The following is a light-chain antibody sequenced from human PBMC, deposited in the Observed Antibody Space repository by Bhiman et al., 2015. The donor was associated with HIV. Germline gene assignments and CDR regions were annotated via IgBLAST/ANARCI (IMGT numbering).Light chain of an antibody. J-gene: IGLJ2*01. CDR2: DVT. CDR3: CSYGGSANSVV. V-gene: IGLV2-14*03. Sequence: QSALTQPASVSGSPGQSITISCTGTSSDIGGYNYVSWYQQRPGKAPKLMIFDVTKRPSGVSDRFSGSKSGNTASLTISGLQTEDEADYYCCSYGGSANSVVFGGGTKLTVL. CDR1: SSDIGGYNY.